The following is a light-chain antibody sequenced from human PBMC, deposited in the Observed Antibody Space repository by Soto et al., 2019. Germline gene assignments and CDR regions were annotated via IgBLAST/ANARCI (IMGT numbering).Light chain of an antibody. CDR3: EKYDRGEKT. Sequence: DFQMTQSPSSLSASVGDRVTITCRASQGIGNYLAWYQQKPGTVPNLLIKAASTLQSGIPPRFSGTGSGTDFTLAISSLQPGDVADYYCEKYDRGEKTFCKGAKVDIK. J-gene: IGKJ1*01. CDR2: AAS. V-gene: IGKV1-27*01. CDR1: QGIGNY.